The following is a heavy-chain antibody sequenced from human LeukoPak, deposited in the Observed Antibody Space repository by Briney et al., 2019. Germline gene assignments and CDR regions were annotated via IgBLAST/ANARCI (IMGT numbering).Heavy chain of an antibody. Sequence: GTSLRLSCTASGFNFGIYGMHWVRQAPGKGLEWVAVMWDDGTNEHYVESVKGRFTISRDNGKRTLYLQMNSLRVEDTAVYYCAKDSSSDYWGQGTLVTVSS. CDR2: MWDDGTNE. J-gene: IGHJ4*02. CDR3: AKDSSSDY. CDR1: GFNFGIYG. D-gene: IGHD6-6*01. V-gene: IGHV3-33*03.